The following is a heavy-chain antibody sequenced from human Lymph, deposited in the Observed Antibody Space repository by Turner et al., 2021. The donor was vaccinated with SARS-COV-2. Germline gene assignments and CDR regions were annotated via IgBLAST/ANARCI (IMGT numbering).Heavy chain of an antibody. CDR1: GSTLTELS. Sequence: QVQLVQSGAEVKKPEASVKVSCKVSGSTLTELSMHWVRQAPGKGLEWMGGFDLEDGETIYAQKFQGRVTMTEDTSTVTPYMELSSLRSEDTAVYYCAIGSSKPQWLDLFWYWGQGTLVTVSS. CDR3: AIGSSKPQWLDLFWY. V-gene: IGHV1-24*01. D-gene: IGHD6-19*01. J-gene: IGHJ4*02. CDR2: FDLEDGET.